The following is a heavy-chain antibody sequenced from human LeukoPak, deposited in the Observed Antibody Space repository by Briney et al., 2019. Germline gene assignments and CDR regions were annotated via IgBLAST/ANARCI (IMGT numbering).Heavy chain of an antibody. CDR1: GYSFTSYW. D-gene: IGHD3-10*01. V-gene: IGHV5-51*01. Sequence: GESLKISCKGSGYSFTSYWIGWVRQMPGKGLEWRGIIYPGDSDTRYSPSFQGQVTISADKSISTAYLQWSSLKASDTAMYYCARQAGRGVRGVIYFDYWGQGTLVTVSS. CDR2: IYPGDSDT. J-gene: IGHJ4*02. CDR3: ARQAGRGVRGVIYFDY.